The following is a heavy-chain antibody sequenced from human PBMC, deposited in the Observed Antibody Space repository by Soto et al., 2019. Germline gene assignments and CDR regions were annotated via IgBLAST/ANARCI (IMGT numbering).Heavy chain of an antibody. V-gene: IGHV3-23*01. CDR3: AKEAKSRVGLQQLKVVGYFDY. D-gene: IGHD6-13*01. CDR1: GFTFSSYA. CDR2: ISGSGSRT. Sequence: EVQLLESGGGLVQPGGSLRLSCAASGFTFSSYAMSWVRQSPGKGLEWVSDISGSGSRTHYADSVKGRFTISRDNSKNTLYLQMNSLRAEDTAVYYCAKEAKSRVGLQQLKVVGYFDYWGQGTLVTVSS. J-gene: IGHJ4*02.